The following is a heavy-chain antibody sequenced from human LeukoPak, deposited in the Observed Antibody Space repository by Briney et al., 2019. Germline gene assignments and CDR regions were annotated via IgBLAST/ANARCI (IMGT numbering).Heavy chain of an antibody. CDR2: INTDGSST. CDR1: GFTFSSYW. Sequence: GGSLRLSCAASGFTFSSYWMHWVRQAPGKGLVWVSRINTDGSSTSYVDSVKGRFTISRDNAKNTLYLQMNSLRAEDTAVYYCAREASSGYYKLGFDYWGQGTLVTVSS. D-gene: IGHD3-22*01. V-gene: IGHV3-74*01. CDR3: AREASSGYYKLGFDY. J-gene: IGHJ4*02.